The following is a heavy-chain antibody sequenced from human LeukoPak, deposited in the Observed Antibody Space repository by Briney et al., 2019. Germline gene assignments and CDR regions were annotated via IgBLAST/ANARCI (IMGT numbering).Heavy chain of an antibody. CDR1: GFKFSDYY. V-gene: IGHV3-11*01. Sequence: GGSLRLSCAASGFKFSDYYMTWIRQVPGKGLEWVSYISNSSDSIYYADSVEGRFTISRDNAKNSLYLQMNSLRAEDTAVYYCAREGRRPPYYYYYMDVWGKGTTVTISS. CDR2: ISNSSDSI. J-gene: IGHJ6*03. CDR3: AREGRRPPYYYYYMDV.